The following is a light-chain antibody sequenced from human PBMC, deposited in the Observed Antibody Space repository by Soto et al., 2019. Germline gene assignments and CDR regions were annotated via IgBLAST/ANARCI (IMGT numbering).Light chain of an antibody. Sequence: EIVLTQSPGTLSLSPGERATLSCRASQSVSNSHLAWHQQKPGQAPRLLIFGVSSRAAGIPDRFSGSGSGTDFTLPISRLEPEDYAVYYCQQYDKSPLTFGGGTKVEIK. V-gene: IGKV3-20*01. CDR1: QSVSNSH. CDR3: QQYDKSPLT. J-gene: IGKJ4*01. CDR2: GVS.